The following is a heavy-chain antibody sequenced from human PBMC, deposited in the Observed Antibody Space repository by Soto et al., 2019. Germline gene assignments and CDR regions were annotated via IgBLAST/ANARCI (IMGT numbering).Heavy chain of an antibody. J-gene: IGHJ6*02. Sequence: RLRRTASGVTIVNLGIRCIRQKTMKVLEWVSSISSSSSYIYHADSVKGRFNISRDNAKNSLYLQMNSLRAEDTAVYYCARELDSSSSGMDVWGQGTMVSVYS. CDR3: ARELDSSSSGMDV. CDR1: GVTIVNLG. CDR2: ISSSSSYI. V-gene: IGHV3-21*01. D-gene: IGHD6-6*01.